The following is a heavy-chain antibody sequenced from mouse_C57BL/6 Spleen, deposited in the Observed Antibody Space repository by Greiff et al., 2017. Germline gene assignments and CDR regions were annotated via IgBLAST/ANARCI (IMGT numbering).Heavy chain of an antibody. CDR2: INPNNGGT. CDR1: GYTFTDYN. Sequence: EVKLQESGPELVKPGASVKIPCKASGYTFTDYNMDWVKQSHGKSLEWIGDINPNNGGTIYNQKFKGKATLTVDKSSSTAYMELRSLTSEDTAVYYCARGRYYGSGYAMDYWGQGTSVTVSS. CDR3: ARGRYYGSGYAMDY. J-gene: IGHJ4*01. D-gene: IGHD1-1*01. V-gene: IGHV1-18*01.